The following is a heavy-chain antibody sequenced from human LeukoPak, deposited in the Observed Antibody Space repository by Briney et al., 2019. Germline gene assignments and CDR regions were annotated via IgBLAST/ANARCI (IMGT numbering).Heavy chain of an antibody. J-gene: IGHJ4*02. V-gene: IGHV3-48*02. CDR1: GFTFSSYS. Sequence: GGSLRLSCAASGFTFSSYSMNWVRQAPGNGLEWVSYISSSGLTTNYADSVKGRFTIFRDNAKNSVYLQMNRLTDEDAAVYYCARDAISSGNWGQGTLVTVSS. CDR2: ISSSGLTT. D-gene: IGHD1-26*01. CDR3: ARDAISSGN.